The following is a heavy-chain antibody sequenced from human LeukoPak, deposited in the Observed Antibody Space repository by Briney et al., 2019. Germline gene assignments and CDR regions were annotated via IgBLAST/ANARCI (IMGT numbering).Heavy chain of an antibody. CDR2: IYTSGST. J-gene: IGHJ4*02. V-gene: IGHV4-4*07. Sequence: SETLSLTCTVSGGSISSYYWSWIRQPAGKGLEWIGRIYTSGSTNYNPSLKSRVTMSVGTSKNQFSLKLSSVTAADTAVYYCARGLVGEWLVHAYFDYWGQGTLVTVSS. D-gene: IGHD6-19*01. CDR3: ARGLVGEWLVHAYFDY. CDR1: GGSISSYY.